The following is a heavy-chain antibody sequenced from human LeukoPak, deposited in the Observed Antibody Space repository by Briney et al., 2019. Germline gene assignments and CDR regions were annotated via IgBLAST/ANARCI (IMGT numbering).Heavy chain of an antibody. V-gene: IGHV1-8*03. CDR3: ARFRTYYYGSGSSPGGY. CDR1: GYTFTSYY. CDR2: MNPKSGNT. Sequence: ASVKVSCKASGYTFTSYYIHWVRQATGQGLEWMGWMNPKSGNTGYAQKFQGRVTITRNTSISTAYMELSSLRSEDTAVYYCARFRTYYYGSGSSPGGYWGQGTLVTVSS. J-gene: IGHJ4*02. D-gene: IGHD3-10*01.